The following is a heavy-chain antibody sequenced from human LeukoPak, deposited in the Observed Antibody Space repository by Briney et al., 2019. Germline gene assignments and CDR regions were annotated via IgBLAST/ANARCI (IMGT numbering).Heavy chain of an antibody. CDR1: GDSISGYY. J-gene: IGHJ4*02. Sequence: PSETLSLTCSVSGDSISGYYWSWIRQPAGKGLEWIGYIYYSGSTNYNPSLKSRVTISVDTSKNQFSLKLSSVTAADTAVYYCARHPGRYDFWSGYYTPFDYWGQGTLVTVAS. D-gene: IGHD3-3*01. CDR2: IYYSGST. CDR3: ARHPGRYDFWSGYYTPFDY. V-gene: IGHV4-59*08.